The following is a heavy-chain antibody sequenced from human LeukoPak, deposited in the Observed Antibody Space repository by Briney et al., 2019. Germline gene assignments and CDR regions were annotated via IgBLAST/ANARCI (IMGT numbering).Heavy chain of an antibody. CDR2: ISYDGSNK. CDR3: ARDARSGGQSIDNY. CDR1: GFTFSSYG. V-gene: IGHV3-30*03. Sequence: GGSLRLSCAASGFTFSSYGMHWVRQAPGKGLEWVAVISYDGSNKYYADSVKGRFTISRDNSKNTLYLQMNSLRAEDTAVYYCARDARSGGQSIDNYWGQGTLVTVSS. D-gene: IGHD2-15*01. J-gene: IGHJ4*02.